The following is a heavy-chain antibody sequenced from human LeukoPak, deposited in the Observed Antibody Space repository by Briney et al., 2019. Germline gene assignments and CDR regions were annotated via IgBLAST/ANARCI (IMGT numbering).Heavy chain of an antibody. J-gene: IGHJ6*02. CDR1: GFTVSSNY. CDR3: ARAPAATYGMDV. D-gene: IGHD2-15*01. Sequence: PGWSLRLSCAASGFTVSSNYMSWVRQAPGKGLEWVSVIYSGGSTYYADSVKGRFTISRDNSKNTLYLQMNSLRAEDTAVYYCARAPAATYGMDVWGQGTTVTVSS. V-gene: IGHV3-66*01. CDR2: IYSGGST.